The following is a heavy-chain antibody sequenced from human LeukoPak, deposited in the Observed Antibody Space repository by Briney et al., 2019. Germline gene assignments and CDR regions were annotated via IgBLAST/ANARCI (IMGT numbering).Heavy chain of an antibody. Sequence: ASVKVSCKVSGYSFSELSMHWVRQTPGKGLEWMGGLDPEDGETIYAQKLQGRVTMTEDTSTDTAYMELRSLSSDDTALYYCAIDPAMIRGSIISKWGQGTLVIVSS. CDR2: LDPEDGET. CDR1: GYSFSELS. J-gene: IGHJ4*02. CDR3: AIDPAMIRGSIISK. D-gene: IGHD3-10*01. V-gene: IGHV1-24*01.